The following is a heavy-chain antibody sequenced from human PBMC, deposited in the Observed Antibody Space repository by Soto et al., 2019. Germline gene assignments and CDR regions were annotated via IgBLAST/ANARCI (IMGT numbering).Heavy chain of an antibody. CDR3: ARVTSMVRGVIDNWFDP. CDR2: IMPMYGPA. Sequence: QVPLVQSGAEVKKPGSSVTVSCKASGGTFSSYAIHWVRQAPGQGLEWMGGIMPMYGPAKYAQRLQGRVTITADESTTTVYMELTSLTSQDTAVYYYARVTSMVRGVIDNWFDPWGHGTLVTVSS. V-gene: IGHV1-69*01. J-gene: IGHJ5*02. CDR1: GGTFSSYA. D-gene: IGHD3-10*01.